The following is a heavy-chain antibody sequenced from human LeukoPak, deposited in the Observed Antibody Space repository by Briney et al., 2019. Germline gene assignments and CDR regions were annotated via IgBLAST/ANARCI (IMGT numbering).Heavy chain of an antibody. D-gene: IGHD4-23*01. CDR1: GGTFSSYA. CDR3: ARDPYTVVTLEAHAFDI. J-gene: IGHJ3*02. V-gene: IGHV1-69*13. Sequence: GASVKVSCKASGGTFSSYAISWVRQAPGQGLEWMGGIIPIFGTANYAQKFQGRVTITADESTSTAYMELSSLRSEDTAVYYCARDPYTVVTLEAHAFDIWGQGTMVTVSS. CDR2: IIPIFGTA.